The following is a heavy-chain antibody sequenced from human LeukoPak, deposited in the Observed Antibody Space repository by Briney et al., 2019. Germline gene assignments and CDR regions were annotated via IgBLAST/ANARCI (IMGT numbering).Heavy chain of an antibody. J-gene: IGHJ4*02. V-gene: IGHV4-31*03. CDR1: ADSLSSGGHY. Sequence: PSETLSLTCTVSADSLSSGGHYWAWIRQLPGRGLESIGFIHHSGSSRHNPSLKDRVAISVDASRKQFALRLSSVTAADTAIYYCARGGNRFGGFYFDYWGQGIQVIVSS. D-gene: IGHD3-10*01. CDR3: ARGGNRFGGFYFDY. CDR2: IHHSGSS.